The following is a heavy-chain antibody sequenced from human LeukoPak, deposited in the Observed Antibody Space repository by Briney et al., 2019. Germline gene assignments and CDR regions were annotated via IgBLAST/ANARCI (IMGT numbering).Heavy chain of an antibody. J-gene: IGHJ4*02. Sequence: ASVKVSCKASGYTFTSYDINWVRQATGQGLEWMGWMNPNSGNTGYAQKLQGRVTMTTDTSTSTAYMELRSLRSDDTAVYYCARDLGRYDSSESFDYWGQGTLVTVSS. CDR1: GYTFTSYD. CDR3: ARDLGRYDSSESFDY. V-gene: IGHV1-8*01. D-gene: IGHD3-22*01. CDR2: MNPNSGNT.